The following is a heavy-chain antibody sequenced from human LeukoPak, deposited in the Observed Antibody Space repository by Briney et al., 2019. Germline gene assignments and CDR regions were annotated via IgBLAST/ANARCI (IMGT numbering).Heavy chain of an antibody. Sequence: ASVKVSCKVSGYTLAELSMHWVRQAPGKGLEWMGGFDPEDGETIYAQKFQGRVTMTEDTSTDTAYMELSSLRSEDTAVYYCVARAFGELFLPPNLPYGMDVWGQGTTVTVSS. V-gene: IGHV1-24*01. CDR2: FDPEDGET. J-gene: IGHJ6*02. CDR3: VARAFGELFLPPNLPYGMDV. CDR1: GYTLAELS. D-gene: IGHD3-10*01.